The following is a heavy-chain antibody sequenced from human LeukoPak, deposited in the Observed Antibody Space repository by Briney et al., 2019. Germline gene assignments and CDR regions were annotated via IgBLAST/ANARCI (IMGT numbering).Heavy chain of an antibody. CDR1: GFTVSSNY. J-gene: IGHJ4*02. Sequence: GGSLRLSCAASGFTVSSNYMSWVRQAPGKGLEWVSAISGSGGSTYYADSVKGRFTISRDNSKNTLYLQMNSLRAEDTAVYYCALRIAVAGFDYWGQGTLVTVSS. D-gene: IGHD6-19*01. CDR3: ALRIAVAGFDY. CDR2: ISGSGGST. V-gene: IGHV3-23*01.